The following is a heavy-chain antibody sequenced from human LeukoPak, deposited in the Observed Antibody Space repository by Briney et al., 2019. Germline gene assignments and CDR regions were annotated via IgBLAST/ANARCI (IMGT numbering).Heavy chain of an antibody. V-gene: IGHV4-34*01. CDR1: GGSFSGYY. CDR3: ARDLLRAYYFDY. J-gene: IGHJ4*02. Sequence: PSETLSLTCAVYGGSFSGYYWSWIRQPPGKGLEWIGEINHSGSTNYNPSLKSRVTISVDTSKNQFSLKLSSVTAADTAVYYCARDLLRAYYFDYWGQGTLVTVSS. CDR2: INHSGST.